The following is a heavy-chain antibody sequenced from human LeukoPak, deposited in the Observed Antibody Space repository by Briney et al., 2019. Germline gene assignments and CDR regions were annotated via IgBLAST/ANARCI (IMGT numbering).Heavy chain of an antibody. CDR3: ASRLRSVSHFDY. D-gene: IGHD4-17*01. V-gene: IGHV4-39*01. J-gene: IGHJ4*02. CDR1: GGSISSSSYY. Sequence: SATLSLTCTVSGGSISSSSYYWGWIRQPPGKGLEWIGRIYYSGSTYYNPSLKSRVTISVDTSKNQFSLKLSSVTAADTAVYYCASRLRSVSHFDYWGQGTLVTVSS. CDR2: IYYSGST.